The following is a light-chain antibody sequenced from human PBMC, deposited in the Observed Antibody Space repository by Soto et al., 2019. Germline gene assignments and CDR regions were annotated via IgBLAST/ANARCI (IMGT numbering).Light chain of an antibody. CDR3: QQGNSFPFT. J-gene: IGKJ5*01. Sequence: DIQMTQSPSSVSASVGDRVTLTCRASQGLGRWLAWYQQKPGKAPKLLIYGASNVQSGVPSRFSGSGSGTDFTLTISSLQPEDFATYYCQQGNSFPFTFGQGTRLEIK. CDR2: GAS. CDR1: QGLGRW. V-gene: IGKV1-12*01.